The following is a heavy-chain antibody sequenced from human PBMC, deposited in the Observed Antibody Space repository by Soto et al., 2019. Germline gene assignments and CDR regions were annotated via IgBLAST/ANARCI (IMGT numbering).Heavy chain of an antibody. V-gene: IGHV4-38-2*02. CDR3: AREGEGSGPNWFGP. D-gene: IGHD3-16*01. CDR1: GYSISSGYY. J-gene: IGHJ5*02. CDR2: VNHREST. Sequence: TLSLTCDVSGYSISSGYYWGWIRQPPGKGLEWIGSVNHRESTYQNPSLKSRVSMSVDTSKNQFSLKLTSVTAADTAVYYCAREGEGSGPNWFGPWGQGTLVTVSS.